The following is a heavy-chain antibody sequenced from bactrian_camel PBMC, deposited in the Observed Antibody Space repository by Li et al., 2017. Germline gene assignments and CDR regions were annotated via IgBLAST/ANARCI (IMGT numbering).Heavy chain of an antibody. Sequence: QLVESGGGSVEAGGSLRLSCEVIGLVDSPRCMGWFRQATGEERERVATIDSVGFTTYGDAVRGRFTISKDNDKTVYLEMNNLQPEDTAMYYCARKRRFGSCIDDMTAGDYWGQGTQVTVS. J-gene: IGHJ4*01. CDR3: ARKRRFGSCIDDMTAGDY. D-gene: IGHD3*01. CDR2: IDSVGFT. V-gene: IGHV3S53*01. CDR1: GLVDSPRC.